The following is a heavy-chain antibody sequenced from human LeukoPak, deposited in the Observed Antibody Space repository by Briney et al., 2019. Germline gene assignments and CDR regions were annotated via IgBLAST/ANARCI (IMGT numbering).Heavy chain of an antibody. CDR3: ARASAGVGAVVGYNWFDP. D-gene: IGHD6-19*01. CDR1: EYTFTSYY. J-gene: IGHJ5*02. V-gene: IGHV1-46*01. CDR2: INPSGGST. Sequence: ASVKVSCKASEYTFTSYYMHWVRQAPGQGLEWMGIINPSGGSTSYAQKFQGRVTMTRDTSTSTVYMELSSLRSEDTAVYYCARASAGVGAVVGYNWFDPWGQGTLVTVSS.